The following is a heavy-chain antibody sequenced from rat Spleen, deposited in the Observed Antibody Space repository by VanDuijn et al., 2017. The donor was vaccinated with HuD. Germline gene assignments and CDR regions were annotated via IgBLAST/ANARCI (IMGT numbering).Heavy chain of an antibody. CDR1: GFTFKNYW. J-gene: IGHJ2*01. D-gene: IGHD1-11*01. CDR2: INPDGDTT. CDR3: AKDREGGYSFDY. Sequence: EVQLVESGGGLVQSGRSLKLSCGASGFTFKNYWMTWIRQAPGKGLEWVASINPDGDTTYYLDSVKGRVTISRDNAENTVYLQMNSLRSEDTATYYCAKDREGGYSFDYWGQGVMVTVSS. V-gene: IGHV5-58*01.